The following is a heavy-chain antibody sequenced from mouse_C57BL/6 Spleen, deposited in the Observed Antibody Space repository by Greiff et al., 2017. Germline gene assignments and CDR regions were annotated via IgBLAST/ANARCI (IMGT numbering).Heavy chain of an antibody. Sequence: QVQLQQSGAELVRPGASVTLSCKASGYTFTDYEMHWVKQTPVHGLEWIGAIDPETGGTAYNQKFKGKAILTADKSSSTAYMELRSLTSEDSAVYYCTKIPNYYGSSYDYFDYWGPGTTLTVSS. CDR3: TKIPNYYGSSYDYFDY. CDR1: GYTFTDYE. J-gene: IGHJ2*01. CDR2: IDPETGGT. D-gene: IGHD1-1*01. V-gene: IGHV1-15*01.